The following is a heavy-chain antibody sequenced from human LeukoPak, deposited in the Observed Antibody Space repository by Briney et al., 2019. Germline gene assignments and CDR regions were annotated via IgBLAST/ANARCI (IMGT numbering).Heavy chain of an antibody. CDR2: ISSSSSYV. CDR3: TRLLPSSHHFFDS. D-gene: IGHD6-6*01. CDR1: GFTFSSYS. Sequence: GGSLRLSCAASGFTFSSYSMNWVRQAPGKGLEWVSSISSSSSYVYYADSVKGRFTISRDNAKNSLYPQMNSLRAEDTAVYYCTRLLPSSHHFFDSWGQGTLVTVSS. V-gene: IGHV3-21*01. J-gene: IGHJ4*02.